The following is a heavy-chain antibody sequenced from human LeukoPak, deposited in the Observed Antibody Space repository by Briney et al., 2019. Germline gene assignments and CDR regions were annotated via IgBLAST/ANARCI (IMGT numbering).Heavy chain of an antibody. CDR1: SGSISSYY. V-gene: IGHV4-59*08. CDR2: INYSGST. CDR3: ARRGGAVAGTGSFDY. Sequence: SETLSLTCTVSSGSISSYYWSWIRQPPGKGLEWNGYINYSGSTNYNASLKSRVTISVDTSKNQFSLKLSSVTAADTAVYYCARRGGAVAGTGSFDYWGQGTQVTVSS. D-gene: IGHD6-19*01. J-gene: IGHJ4*02.